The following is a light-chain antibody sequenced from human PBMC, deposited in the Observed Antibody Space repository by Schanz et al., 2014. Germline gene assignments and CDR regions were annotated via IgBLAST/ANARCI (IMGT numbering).Light chain of an antibody. J-gene: IGLJ3*02. V-gene: IGLV1-44*01. CDR2: SNN. Sequence: QSVLTQPPSASGAPGQRVTISCSGSSSNIGSNNVNWYQQLPGTDPKLLIYSNNQRPSGVPDRFSGSKSGTSASLAISGLQSEDEADYYCSAWDDSMKRVFGGGTKLTVL. CDR3: SAWDDSMKRV. CDR1: SSNIGSNN.